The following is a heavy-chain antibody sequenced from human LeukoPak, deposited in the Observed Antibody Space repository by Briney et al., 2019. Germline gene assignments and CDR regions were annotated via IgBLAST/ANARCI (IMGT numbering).Heavy chain of an antibody. J-gene: IGHJ5*02. Sequence: PGRSLRLSCVASGFTFSSYGMHWVRQAPGKGLEWMAVIWYDGSNKYYADSVKGRFTISRDNSKNTLYLQMNSLRGEDTAVYYCARGSSSWYSDWLDPWGQGTLVTVSS. V-gene: IGHV3-33*01. CDR2: IWYDGSNK. CDR3: ARGSSSWYSDWLDP. CDR1: GFTFSSYG. D-gene: IGHD6-13*01.